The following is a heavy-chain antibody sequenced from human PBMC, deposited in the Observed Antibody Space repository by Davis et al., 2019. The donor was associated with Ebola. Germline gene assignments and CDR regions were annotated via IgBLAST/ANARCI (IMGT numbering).Heavy chain of an antibody. D-gene: IGHD1-26*01. Sequence: ASVKVSCRASGYTFTSYDINWVRQATGQGLEWMGWMNPNSGNTGYAQKFQGRITMTRNISISTAYMELSSLRSDDTAVYYCARRVGARSGFDSWGQGSLVTVSS. CDR3: ARRVGARSGFDS. CDR2: MNPNSGNT. V-gene: IGHV1-8*01. J-gene: IGHJ4*02. CDR1: GYTFTSYD.